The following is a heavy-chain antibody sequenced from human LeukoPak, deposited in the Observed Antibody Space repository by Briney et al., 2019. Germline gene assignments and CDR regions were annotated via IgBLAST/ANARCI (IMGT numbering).Heavy chain of an antibody. CDR1: GGSISSGGYY. D-gene: IGHD6-19*01. Sequence: SQTLSLTCTVSGGSISSGGYYWSWIRQHPGKGLEWIGYIYYSGSTNYNPSLKSRVSISIDTSKNQFSLKLSSVTAADTAVYYCATGWYGDGGYWGQGILVTVSS. CDR3: ATGWYGDGGY. J-gene: IGHJ4*02. CDR2: IYYSGST. V-gene: IGHV4-31*03.